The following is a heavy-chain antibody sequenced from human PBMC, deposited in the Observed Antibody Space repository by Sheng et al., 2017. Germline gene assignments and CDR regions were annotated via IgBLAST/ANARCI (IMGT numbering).Heavy chain of an antibody. CDR2: ISPYNGNT. J-gene: IGHJ3*02. Sequence: QVQLVQSGAEVKRPGASVKVSCRASGYTFSCCGITWVRQAPGQGLEWMGWISPYNGNTNFAQNLQGRVTLTTDTSASTAYMELRSLSSDDTAVYYCARKPHQGALDIWGQGTVVTVSS. CDR1: GYTFSCCG. V-gene: IGHV1-18*01. CDR3: ARKPHQGALDI.